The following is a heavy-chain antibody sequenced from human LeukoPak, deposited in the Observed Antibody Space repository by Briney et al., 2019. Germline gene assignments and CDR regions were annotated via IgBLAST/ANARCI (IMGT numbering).Heavy chain of an antibody. Sequence: GRSLRLSCAASGFTFDDYGMHWVRQAPGKGLEWLAVISYDGTNKYYADSVKGRFTISRDNSKNTLSLQMNSLRVEDTAVYYCTRRDDYDFFDYRGQVTLVTVSP. J-gene: IGHJ4*02. CDR2: ISYDGTNK. CDR3: TRRDDYDFFDY. CDR1: GFTFDDYG. D-gene: IGHD3-3*01. V-gene: IGHV3-30*03.